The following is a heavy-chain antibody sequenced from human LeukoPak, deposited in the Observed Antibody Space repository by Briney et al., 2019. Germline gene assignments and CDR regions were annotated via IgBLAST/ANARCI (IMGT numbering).Heavy chain of an antibody. Sequence: GGSLRLSCAASGFTFSSYGMHWVRQAPGKGLEWVAVIWYDGSNKYYADSVKGRFTIFRDNSKNTLYLQMNSLRAEDTAVYYCARDRRDSSRGLLGYWGQGTLVTVSS. CDR1: GFTFSSYG. J-gene: IGHJ4*02. CDR3: ARDRRDSSRGLLGY. CDR2: IWYDGSNK. D-gene: IGHD6-13*01. V-gene: IGHV3-33*01.